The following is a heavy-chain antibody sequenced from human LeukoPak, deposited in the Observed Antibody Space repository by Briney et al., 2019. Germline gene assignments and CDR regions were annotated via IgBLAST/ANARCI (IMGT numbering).Heavy chain of an antibody. CDR3: AKDRRSMRVVVTCDY. CDR2: ISGGGGST. D-gene: IGHD3-22*01. CDR1: GFNFSSYS. J-gene: IGHJ4*02. V-gene: IGHV3-23*01. Sequence: GGSLRLSCAASGFNFSSYSMSWVRQAPGKGLEWVSAISGGGGSTYYADSVKGRFTISRDNSKNTLYLQMNSLRVEDTAVYYCAKDRRSMRVVVTCDYWGQGTLDTVSS.